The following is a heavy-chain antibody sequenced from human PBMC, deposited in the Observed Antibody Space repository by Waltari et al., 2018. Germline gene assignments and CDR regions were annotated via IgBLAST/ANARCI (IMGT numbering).Heavy chain of an antibody. CDR1: GFTFSSYG. J-gene: IGHJ4*02. CDR3: ARRLYYDYIWGSYRFDY. CDR2: ISSSSSTI. D-gene: IGHD3-16*02. Sequence: EVQLVESGGGLEQPGGSLRLSCAASGFTFSSYGMNWVRQAPGKGLEWVSYISSSSSTIYYADSVKGRFTISRDNARKSLYLQMNSLRVEDTALYYCARRLYYDYIWGSYRFDYWGQGTLVTVSS. V-gene: IGHV3-48*04.